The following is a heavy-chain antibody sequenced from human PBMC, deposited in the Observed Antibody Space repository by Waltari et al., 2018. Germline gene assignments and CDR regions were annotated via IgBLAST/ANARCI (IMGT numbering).Heavy chain of an antibody. CDR1: GFTVSSNY. CDR2: IYAEGSK. J-gene: IGHJ5*01. Sequence: EVQLVESGGGLIQPGGSLRLSCAASGFTVSSNYMSWVGQAPGKGLEWVSVIYAEGSKDRVDVAKGRFTSSRDKYKSTLYLEMKSLCAEDTAVCCCARAWGSGGYFDFWGQGTLVTVSS. D-gene: IGHD3-22*01. CDR3: ARAWGSGGYFDF. V-gene: IGHV3-53*01.